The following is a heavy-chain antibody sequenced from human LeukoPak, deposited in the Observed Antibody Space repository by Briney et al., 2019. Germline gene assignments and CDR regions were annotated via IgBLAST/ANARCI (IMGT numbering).Heavy chain of an antibody. V-gene: IGHV4-59*01. D-gene: IGHD1-26*01. CDR1: GGAISSYY. J-gene: IGHJ4*02. CDR2: IYYSGSTY. Sequence: SETLSLTCTVSGGAISSYYWSWIRQPPGKGLEWIGYIYYSGSTYYYNPSLESRVTISLDTSKNQFSLKLNSLTAADTAVYYCARDREWELQSSRYFDYWGQGTLVTVSS. CDR3: ARDREWELQSSRYFDY.